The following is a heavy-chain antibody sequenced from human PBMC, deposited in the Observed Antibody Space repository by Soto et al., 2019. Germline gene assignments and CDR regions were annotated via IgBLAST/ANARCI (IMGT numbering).Heavy chain of an antibody. D-gene: IGHD3-16*01. CDR2: ISTYNGNT. CDR3: ARSPYTNRWYYFDY. J-gene: IGHJ4*02. V-gene: IGHV1-18*01. Sequence: QVPLVQSGAEVKKPGASVKVSCKTSGYTFSMYGISWVRQAPEQGLEWMGWISTYNGNTNSAQKFQGRVTMTTDTTASTAYMELSSLISDDTAVYYCARSPYTNRWYYFDYWGQGTLVTVSS. CDR1: GYTFSMYG.